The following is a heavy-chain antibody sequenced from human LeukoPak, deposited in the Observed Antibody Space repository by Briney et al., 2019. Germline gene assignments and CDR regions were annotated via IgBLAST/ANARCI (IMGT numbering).Heavy chain of an antibody. D-gene: IGHD3-16*02. CDR2: IYYNGIT. CDR3: ARETYVWGSYRYSSSGKNPEYYFDY. Sequence: SETLSLTCSVSGDSISPYYWSWIRQPPGKGLEWIGYIYYNGITNYNPSLKSRVTISVDTSKNQFSLKLSSVTAADTAVYYCARETYVWGSYRYSSSGKNPEYYFDYWGQGTLVTVSS. CDR1: GDSISPYY. V-gene: IGHV4-59*12. J-gene: IGHJ4*02.